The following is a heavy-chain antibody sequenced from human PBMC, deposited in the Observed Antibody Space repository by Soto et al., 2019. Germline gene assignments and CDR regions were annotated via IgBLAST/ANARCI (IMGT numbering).Heavy chain of an antibody. CDR1: GGSISSYY. V-gene: IGHV4-59*01. J-gene: IGHJ3*02. CDR3: ARERHWYGGGGPFYSAGSFDI. Sequence: QVHLLQSGPTLVKPSETLSLTCTFSGGSISSYYWSWIRQPPGKGLEWIGYMFHGLGPNYNSSLRGRVSISVDTTKNQFSLELRSLTAADTAVYYCARERHWYGGGGPFYSAGSFDIWGQGTMVAVS. CDR2: MFHGLGP. D-gene: IGHD2-15*01.